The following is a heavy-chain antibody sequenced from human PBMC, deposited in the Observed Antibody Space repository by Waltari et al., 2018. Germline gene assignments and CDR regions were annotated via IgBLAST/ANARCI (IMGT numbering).Heavy chain of an antibody. CDR2: IIPIFGTA. Sequence: GQGLEWMGGIIPIFGTANYAQKFQGRVTITTDESTSTAYMELSSLRSEDTAVYYCARDGKTYGSGRNYYGMDVWGQGTTVTVSS. D-gene: IGHD3-10*01. J-gene: IGHJ6*02. V-gene: IGHV1-69*05. CDR3: ARDGKTYGSGRNYYGMDV.